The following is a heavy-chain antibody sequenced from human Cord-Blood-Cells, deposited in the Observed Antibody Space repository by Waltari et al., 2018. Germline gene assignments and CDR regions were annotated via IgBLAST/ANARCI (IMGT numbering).Heavy chain of an antibody. CDR2: IYYSGST. V-gene: IGHV4-59*01. J-gene: IGHJ2*01. Sequence: QVQLQESGPGLVKPSETLSLTCTVSGGSISSYYWSWIRQPPGKGLEWIGYIYYSGSTHYNPSLKSRVTISVDTSKNQFSLKLSSVTAADTAVYYCARVERGYCSGGSCYYWYFDLWGRGTLVTVSS. CDR3: ARVERGYCSGGSCYYWYFDL. CDR1: GGSISSYY. D-gene: IGHD2-15*01.